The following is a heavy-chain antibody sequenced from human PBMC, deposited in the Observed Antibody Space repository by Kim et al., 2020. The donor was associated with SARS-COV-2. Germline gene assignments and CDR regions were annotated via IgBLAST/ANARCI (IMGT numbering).Heavy chain of an antibody. V-gene: IGHV3-9*01. CDR2: ISWNSGSI. CDR3: AKNKDYDSSGYLDQ. Sequence: GGSLRLSCAASGFTFDDYARHWVRQAPGKGLEWVSGISWNSGSIGYADSVKGRFTISRDTAKNSLYLQMNSLRAEDTALYYCAKNKDYDSSGYLDQWGQGTLVTVSS. J-gene: IGHJ4*02. CDR1: GFTFDDYA. D-gene: IGHD3-22*01.